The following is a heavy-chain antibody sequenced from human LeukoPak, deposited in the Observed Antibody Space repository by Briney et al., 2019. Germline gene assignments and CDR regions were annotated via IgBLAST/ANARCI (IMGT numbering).Heavy chain of an antibody. V-gene: IGHV3-30-3*01. Sequence: GRSLRLSCAASGFTFSSYAMHWVRQAPGKGLEWVAVISYDGSNKYCADSVKGRFTISRDNSKNTLYLQMNSLRAEDTAVYYCAREGTPGVYFDYWGQGTLVTVSS. CDR3: AREGTPGVYFDY. CDR2: ISYDGSNK. CDR1: GFTFSSYA. D-gene: IGHD2-15*01. J-gene: IGHJ4*02.